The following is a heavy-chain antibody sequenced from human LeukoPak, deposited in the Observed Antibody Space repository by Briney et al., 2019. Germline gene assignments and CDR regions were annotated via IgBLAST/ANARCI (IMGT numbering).Heavy chain of an antibody. Sequence: SETLSLTCTVSGGSISSYYWSWIRQPPGKGLEWIGFIYYSGSTNYNPSLKSRVTISVDTSKNQFSLKLSSVTAADTAVYYCARGSLYYDFWSGLLRGYYYMDVWGKGTTVTVSS. CDR2: IYYSGST. V-gene: IGHV4-59*12. CDR1: GGSISSYY. D-gene: IGHD3-3*01. CDR3: ARGSLYYDFWSGLLRGYYYMDV. J-gene: IGHJ6*03.